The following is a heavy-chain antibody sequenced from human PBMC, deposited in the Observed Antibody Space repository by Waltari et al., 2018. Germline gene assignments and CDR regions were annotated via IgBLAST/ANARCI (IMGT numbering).Heavy chain of an antibody. CDR3: AAQGAQLLPDY. CDR1: GYSISSGYY. Sequence: QVQLQESGPGLVKPSETLSLTCAVSGYSISSGYYWGWIRQPPGKGLEWIGLIYHSGSTYYNPSLKSRVTISVDTSKTQFSLKLSSVTAADTAVYYCAAQGAQLLPDYWGQGTLVTVSS. D-gene: IGHD2-2*01. J-gene: IGHJ4*02. V-gene: IGHV4-38-2*01. CDR2: IYHSGST.